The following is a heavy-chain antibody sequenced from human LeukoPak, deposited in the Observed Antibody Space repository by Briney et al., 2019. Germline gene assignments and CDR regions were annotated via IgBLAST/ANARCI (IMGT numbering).Heavy chain of an antibody. D-gene: IGHD3-10*01. J-gene: IGHJ4*02. CDR1: GFTFSSYA. V-gene: IGHV3-23*01. Sequence: GGSLRLSCAASGFTFSSYAMSWVRQAPGKGLEWVSAIGGSGGSTYYADSVKGRFTIFRDNGKNSLYLQMNSLRAEDTAVYYCAREGHTYGSDYWGQGTLVTVSS. CDR2: IGGSGGST. CDR3: AREGHTYGSDY.